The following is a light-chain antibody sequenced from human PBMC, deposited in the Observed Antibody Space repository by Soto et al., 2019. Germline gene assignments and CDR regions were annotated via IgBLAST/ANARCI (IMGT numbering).Light chain of an antibody. CDR1: SSDVGGYNL. V-gene: IGLV2-8*01. CDR3: SSYVTGDNYV. J-gene: IGLJ1*01. CDR2: EVI. Sequence: HSALTQPPSASGSPGQSVTISCTGTSSDVGGYNLVSWYQQHPGKAPKDVIYEVIKRPSCVPDRFSGSKSGNTASLTVSGLQAEDEADYYCSSYVTGDNYVFGSGTKLTVL.